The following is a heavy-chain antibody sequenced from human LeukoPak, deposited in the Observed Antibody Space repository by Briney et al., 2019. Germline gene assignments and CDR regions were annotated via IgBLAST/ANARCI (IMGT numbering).Heavy chain of an antibody. CDR3: AKGVRGIAAADDAFDI. J-gene: IGHJ3*02. CDR2: ISYDGSNK. CDR1: GFTFSSYG. Sequence: GGPLRLSCAASGFTFSSYGVHWVRQAPGKGLEWVAVISYDGSNKYYADSVKGRFTISRDNSKNTLYLQMNSLRAEDTAVYYCAKGVRGIAAADDAFDIWGQGTMVTVSS. D-gene: IGHD6-13*01. V-gene: IGHV3-30*18.